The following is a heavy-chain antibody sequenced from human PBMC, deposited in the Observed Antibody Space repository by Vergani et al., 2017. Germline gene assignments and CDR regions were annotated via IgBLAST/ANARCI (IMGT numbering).Heavy chain of an antibody. J-gene: IGHJ4*02. D-gene: IGHD3-3*01. CDR2: IKQDGTEK. Sequence: VQLVESGGGVVQPGRSLRLSCAASGFTFSSYWMSWVRQAPGKGLEWVANIKQDGTEKYYLDSVKGRCTISRDNAKNSLYLQMNSLRAEDTAVYYCTILGVVNIDYWGQGTLVTVSS. CDR3: TILGVVNIDY. V-gene: IGHV3-7*01. CDR1: GFTFSSYW.